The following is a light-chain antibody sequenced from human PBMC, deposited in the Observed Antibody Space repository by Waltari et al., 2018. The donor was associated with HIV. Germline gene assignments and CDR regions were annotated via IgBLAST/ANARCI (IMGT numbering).Light chain of an antibody. CDR3: SSYTANETLV. J-gene: IGLJ2*01. V-gene: IGLV2-14*03. CDR1: SRDLGLYNY. Sequence: HSALPQPASVSGSPGQSISISCTGTSRDLGLYNYVSWYQQYPGKAPQVLIYGVNSRPLGISFRFSGSKSGNTASLTISGLQAEDEADYYCSSYTANETLVFGGGTKLTVL. CDR2: GVN.